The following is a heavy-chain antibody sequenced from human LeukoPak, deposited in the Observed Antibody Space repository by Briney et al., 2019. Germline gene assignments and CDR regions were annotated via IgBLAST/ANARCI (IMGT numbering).Heavy chain of an antibody. CDR1: GFTFRSYA. Sequence: GGSLRLSCAASGFTFRSYAMRWVRQAPGKGLEWVSAISGSGYTTFYADSVKGRFTISRDNSKNTLYLQMNSLRAEDTAVYYCASQERQIQEWQFDYWGQGTLVAVSS. V-gene: IGHV3-23*01. CDR2: ISGSGYTT. CDR3: ASQERQIQEWQFDY. J-gene: IGHJ4*02. D-gene: IGHD1-1*01.